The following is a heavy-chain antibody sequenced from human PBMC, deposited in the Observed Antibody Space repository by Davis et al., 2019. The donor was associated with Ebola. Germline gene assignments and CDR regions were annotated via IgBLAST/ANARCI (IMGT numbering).Heavy chain of an antibody. D-gene: IGHD1-14*01. CDR2: IHSSGTT. Sequence: MPSETLSLTYTVSGGSITSYQWNWVRQSPGKGLEWLGSIHSSGTTNYNPSLKSRVTISMDTSQNQFPLRLNSVTPADTAVYYCAKDNPLRWFGPWGQGTLVTVSS. V-gene: IGHV4-59*01. J-gene: IGHJ5*02. CDR3: AKDNPLRWFGP. CDR1: GGSITSYQ.